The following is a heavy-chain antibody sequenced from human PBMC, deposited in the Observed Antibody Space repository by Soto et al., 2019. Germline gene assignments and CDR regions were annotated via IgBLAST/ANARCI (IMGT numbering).Heavy chain of an antibody. V-gene: IGHV1-69*13. Sequence: SVKVSCKASGGTFSSYAISWVRQAPGQGLEWMGGIIPIFGTANYAQKFQGRVTITADESTSTAYMELSSLRSEDTAVYYCARSLLRYFDWLLYSPAKSDAFDIWGQGTMVTVSS. D-gene: IGHD3-9*01. J-gene: IGHJ3*02. CDR1: GGTFSSYA. CDR2: IIPIFGTA. CDR3: ARSLLRYFDWLLYSPAKSDAFDI.